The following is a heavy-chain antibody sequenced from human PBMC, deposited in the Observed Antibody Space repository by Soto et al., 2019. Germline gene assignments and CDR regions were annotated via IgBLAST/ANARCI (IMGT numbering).Heavy chain of an antibody. J-gene: IGHJ4*02. Sequence: QVQLQESGPGLVKPSETLSLTCTVSGGSISSYYWSWLRQPPGKGLEWIGYIYYSGSTNYNPSLNSRATIPGDTSKTQFSLKLSSVTAADTAVYYGAGRYGYSFDYWGQGTLVPVSS. CDR1: GGSISSYY. D-gene: IGHD1-20*01. CDR3: AGRYGYSFDY. CDR2: IYYSGST. V-gene: IGHV4-59*08.